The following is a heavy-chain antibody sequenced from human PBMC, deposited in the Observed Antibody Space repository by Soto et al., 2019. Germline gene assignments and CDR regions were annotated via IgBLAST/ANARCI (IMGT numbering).Heavy chain of an antibody. Sequence: QLVQSGAEVKKPGSSVKVSCKASGGTFSSDSFSWVRQAPGQGLEWMGGINPMFDTPIYAQKFQDRVTITADESTSTAYMQLSSLRSGDTAVYYCARSGGLDRDFNYWGQGSLVTVSS. CDR2: INPMFDTP. D-gene: IGHD2-15*01. V-gene: IGHV1-69*01. J-gene: IGHJ4*02. CDR3: ARSGGLDRDFNY. CDR1: GGTFSSDS.